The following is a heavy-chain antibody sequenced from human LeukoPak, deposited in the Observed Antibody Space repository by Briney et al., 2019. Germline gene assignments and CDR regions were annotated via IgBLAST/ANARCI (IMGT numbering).Heavy chain of an antibody. Sequence: ASVKVSCKASGGTFSSYAISWVRQAPGQGLEWMGGIIPIFGKANYAQKFQGRVTITADKSTSTAYMELRSLRSDDTAVYYCARSSGSYRFDYWGQGTLVTVSS. CDR3: ARSSGSYRFDY. CDR2: IIPIFGKA. V-gene: IGHV1-69*06. D-gene: IGHD1-26*01. CDR1: GGTFSSYA. J-gene: IGHJ4*02.